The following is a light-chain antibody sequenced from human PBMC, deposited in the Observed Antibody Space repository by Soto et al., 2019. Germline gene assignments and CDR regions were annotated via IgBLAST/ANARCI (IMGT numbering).Light chain of an antibody. CDR2: GAS. CDR3: QQYGTSPWT. J-gene: IGKJ1*01. CDR1: QSVSSSY. Sequence: EIVLTQSPGTLSLSPGERATLSCRASQSVSSSYLAWYQRKPGQAPRLLIYGASNRATGIPDRFNASGSGTDFSLTISRLEPEDFAVYYCQQYGTSPWTFGQGTKVDIK. V-gene: IGKV3-20*01.